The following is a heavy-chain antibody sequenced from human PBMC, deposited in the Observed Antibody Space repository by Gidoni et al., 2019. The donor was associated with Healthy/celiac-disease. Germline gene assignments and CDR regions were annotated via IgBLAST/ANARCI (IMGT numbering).Heavy chain of an antibody. CDR3: ARLAARVDY. V-gene: IGHV4-39*01. J-gene: IGHJ4*02. CDR1: GGSISSSSYY. CDR2: IYYSGST. D-gene: IGHD6-6*01. Sequence: QLQLQESGPGLVKSSETLSLTCTVPGGSISSSSYYWGWIRQPPGKGLEWIGSIYYSGSTYYNPSLKSRVTISVDTSKNQFSLKLSSVTAADTAVYYCARLAARVDYWGQGTLVTVSS.